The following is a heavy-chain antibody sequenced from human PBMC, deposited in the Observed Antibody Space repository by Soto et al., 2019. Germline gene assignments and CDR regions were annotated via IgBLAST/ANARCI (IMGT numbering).Heavy chain of an antibody. D-gene: IGHD6-19*01. Sequence: GGSLRLSCAASGFTFSSYGMHWVRQAPGKGLEWVAVISYDGSNKYYADSVKGRFTISRDNSKNTLYLQMNSLRAEDTAVYYCAKDQRAVAGSYYYYYGMDVWGQGTTVTVSS. V-gene: IGHV3-30*18. CDR1: GFTFSSYG. CDR2: ISYDGSNK. CDR3: AKDQRAVAGSYYYYYGMDV. J-gene: IGHJ6*02.